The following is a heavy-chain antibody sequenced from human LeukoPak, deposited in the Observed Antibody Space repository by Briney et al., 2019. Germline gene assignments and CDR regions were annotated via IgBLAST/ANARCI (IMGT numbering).Heavy chain of an antibody. CDR3: AKDRITMVRGGPYFDY. Sequence: PGGSLRLSCAASGFTFSSYAMSWVRQAPGKGLEWVSAISGSGGSTYYADSVKGRFTISRDNSKNTPYLQMNSLRAEDTAVYYCAKDRITMVRGGPYFDYWGQGTLVTVSS. D-gene: IGHD3-10*01. CDR2: ISGSGGST. J-gene: IGHJ4*02. V-gene: IGHV3-23*01. CDR1: GFTFSSYA.